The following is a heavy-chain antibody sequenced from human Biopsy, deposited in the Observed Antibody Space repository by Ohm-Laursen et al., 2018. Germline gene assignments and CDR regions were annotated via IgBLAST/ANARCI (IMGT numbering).Heavy chain of an antibody. CDR2: ITSSGDTT. Sequence: SLRLSCTASGFTFSSYWMNWVRQVPGKGLEWVSAITSSGDTTYYSDSVKGRFTISRDSSKNTLHLQMNSLRAEDTAVYYCAKDQGYYYDRSVYYYFDYWGQGTLVTVSS. CDR3: AKDQGYYYDRSVYYYFDY. V-gene: IGHV3-23*01. J-gene: IGHJ4*02. D-gene: IGHD3-22*01. CDR1: GFTFSSYW.